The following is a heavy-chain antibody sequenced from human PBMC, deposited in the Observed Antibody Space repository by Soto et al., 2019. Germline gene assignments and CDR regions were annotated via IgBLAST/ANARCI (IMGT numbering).Heavy chain of an antibody. CDR1: GFTFASYT. D-gene: IGHD6-13*01. Sequence: GGSLRLSCAASGFTFASYTMNWVRQAPGKWLEWVSSISSSGSYIYYADSVKGRFSNSRDNAKNSLHLQMNSLRDEDTAVYYCAKAGGYSGSFNWFASWGQGXLVTVYS. CDR3: AKAGGYSGSFNWFAS. J-gene: IGHJ5*01. CDR2: ISSSGSYI. V-gene: IGHV3-21*01.